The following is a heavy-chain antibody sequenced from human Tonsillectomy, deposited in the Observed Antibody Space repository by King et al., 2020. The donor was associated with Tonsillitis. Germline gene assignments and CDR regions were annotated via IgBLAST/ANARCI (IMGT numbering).Heavy chain of an antibody. V-gene: IGHV3-7*03. CDR2: IKQDGRER. D-gene: IGHD5-24*01. CDR1: GFTFSGYW. Sequence: VQLVQSGGGLVQPGGSLRLYCAASGFTFSGYWMTWVRQAPGKGLEWVANIKQDGRERYYVDSVKGRFTISRDNAKNSLYMQMNSLRAEETAVYYCARERRRSMDVWGQGTTVTVSA. CDR3: ARERRRSMDV. J-gene: IGHJ6*01.